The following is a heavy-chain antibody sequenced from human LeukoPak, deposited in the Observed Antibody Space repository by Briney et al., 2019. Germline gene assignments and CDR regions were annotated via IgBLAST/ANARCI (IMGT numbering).Heavy chain of an antibody. D-gene: IGHD3-10*01. J-gene: IGHJ4*02. Sequence: PSETLSLTCTVSGGSISSYYWSWIRQPPGKGLEWIVYIYYSGSTNYNPSLKSRVTISVDTSKNQFSLKLSSVTAADTAVYYCARGRYGSGSYYFDYWGQGTLVTVSS. V-gene: IGHV4-59*01. CDR2: IYYSGST. CDR3: ARGRYGSGSYYFDY. CDR1: GGSISSYY.